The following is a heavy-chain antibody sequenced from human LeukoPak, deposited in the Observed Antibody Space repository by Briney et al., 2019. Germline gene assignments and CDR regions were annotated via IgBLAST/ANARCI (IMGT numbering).Heavy chain of an antibody. CDR1: GGSISSGSYY. D-gene: IGHD3-3*01. V-gene: IGHV4-61*02. CDR3: ARRAITIFGVVQEDV. CDR2: IYTSGST. Sequence: SETLSLTCTVSGGSISSGSYYWSWIRQPAGKGLEWIGRIYTSGSTNYNPFLKSRVTISVDTSKNQFSLKLSSVTAADTAVYYCARRAITIFGVVQEDVWGKGTTVTVSS. J-gene: IGHJ6*04.